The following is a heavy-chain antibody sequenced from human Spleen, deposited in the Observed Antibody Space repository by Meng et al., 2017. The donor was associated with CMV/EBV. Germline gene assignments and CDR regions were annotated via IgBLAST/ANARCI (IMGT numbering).Heavy chain of an antibody. Sequence: SETLSLTCTVSGGSISSSSYYWGWIRQPPGKGLEWIGSIYYSGSTYYNPSLKSRVTISVDTSKNQFSLKLSSVTAADTAVYYCARGRGVVPAAQNYYYYGMDVWGQGTTVTVS. CDR3: ARGRGVVPAAQNYYYYGMDV. CDR1: GGSISSSSYY. J-gene: IGHJ6*02. CDR2: IYYSGST. D-gene: IGHD2-2*01. V-gene: IGHV4-39*07.